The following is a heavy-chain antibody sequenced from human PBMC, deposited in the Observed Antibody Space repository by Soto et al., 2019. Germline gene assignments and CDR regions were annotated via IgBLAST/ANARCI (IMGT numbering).Heavy chain of an antibody. D-gene: IGHD5-18*01. V-gene: IGHV3-21*01. J-gene: IGHJ4*02. CDR1: GFTFTTYG. CDR3: ARGSYGTYDY. Sequence: ELQLVESGGGLVKPGGSLRLSCAASGFTFTTYGMKWVRQAPGKGLEWVSSISSSSGTIYYADSVKGRFTISRDNAKNALYLQMDSLRADDTAVYYCARGSYGTYDYWGQGTLVTVSS. CDR2: ISSSSGTI.